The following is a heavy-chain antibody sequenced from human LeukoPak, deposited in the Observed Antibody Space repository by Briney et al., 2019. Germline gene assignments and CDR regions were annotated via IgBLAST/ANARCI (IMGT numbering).Heavy chain of an antibody. CDR2: IIPIFGTA. CDR3: ARGYGSGSYYTAFDY. Sequence: SVKVSCKASGYTFTSYGISWVRQAPGQGLEWMGGIIPIFGTANYAQKFQGRVTITADESTSTAYMELSSLRSEDTAVYYCARGYGSGSYYTAFDYWGQGTLVTVSS. J-gene: IGHJ4*02. D-gene: IGHD3-10*01. CDR1: GYTFTSYG. V-gene: IGHV1-69*13.